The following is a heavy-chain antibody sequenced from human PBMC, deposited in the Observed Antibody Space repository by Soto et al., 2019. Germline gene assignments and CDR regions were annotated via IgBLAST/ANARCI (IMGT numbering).Heavy chain of an antibody. CDR3: ARSTDVRSWFDP. V-gene: IGHV1-8*01. D-gene: IGHD1-26*01. CDR2: MNPNSGNT. CDR1: GYTFTSYD. J-gene: IGHJ5*02. Sequence: ASVKVSFKASGYTFTSYDINWARQATGQGLEWMGWMNPNSGNTGYAQKFRGRVTMTTDTSTSTAYMELGSLTSDDTAIYYCARSTDVRSWFDPWGQGTLVTVSS.